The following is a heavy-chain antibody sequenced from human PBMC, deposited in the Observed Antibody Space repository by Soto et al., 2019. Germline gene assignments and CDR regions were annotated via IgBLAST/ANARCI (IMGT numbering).Heavy chain of an antibody. V-gene: IGHV1-46*01. Sequence: QVQLVQSGAEVKEPGASVKVSCKASVYNFASNHMHWMRQIPGQGLEWMGIIHPTDGSTSYAQRFRGKITLTRDAPTNTDYMEPRGLTSEDTAVYYCVKDPFGSWTFDYWGQGTLLTVSS. CDR3: VKDPFGSWTFDY. J-gene: IGHJ4*02. CDR1: VYNFASNH. CDR2: IHPTDGST. D-gene: IGHD6-13*01.